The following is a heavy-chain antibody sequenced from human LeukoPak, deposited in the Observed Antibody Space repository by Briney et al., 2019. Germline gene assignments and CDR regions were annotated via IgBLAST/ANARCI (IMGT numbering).Heavy chain of an antibody. Sequence: PGGSLRLSCAASGFSFSSHGMHWVRQAPGKGLEWVAFIRYDGTNKYYADSVKGRFTISRDNAKNSLYLQMNSLRAEDTAVYYCARDGATFSGYDWYYYMDVWGKGTTVTVSS. CDR2: IRYDGTNK. J-gene: IGHJ6*03. CDR1: GFSFSSHG. D-gene: IGHD5-12*01. V-gene: IGHV3-30*02. CDR3: ARDGATFSGYDWYYYMDV.